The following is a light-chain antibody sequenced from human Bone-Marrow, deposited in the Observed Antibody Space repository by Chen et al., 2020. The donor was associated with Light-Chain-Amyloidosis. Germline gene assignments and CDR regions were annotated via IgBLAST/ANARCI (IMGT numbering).Light chain of an antibody. V-gene: IGKV3-15*01. CDR2: WAS. Sequence: EIVMTQSPATLSVSPGEGATRSCRASQSVNRNLAWYQQKPGQPPKLLISWASTRESGVPDRFSGSGSGTDFTLTISSLQAEDVAVYYCQQCYGSPLTFGGGTKVEIK. J-gene: IGKJ4*01. CDR1: QSVNRN. CDR3: QQCYGSPLT.